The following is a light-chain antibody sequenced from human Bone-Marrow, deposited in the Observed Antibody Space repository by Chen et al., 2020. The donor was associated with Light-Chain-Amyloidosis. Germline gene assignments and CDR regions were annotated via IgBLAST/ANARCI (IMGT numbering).Light chain of an antibody. CDR2: AAS. CDR3: QQLNSYPPLT. J-gene: IGKJ4*01. V-gene: IGKV1-9*01. Sequence: QVTQSPSSLSSYVGDRVTITCRASQGISSYLAWYQQKQGKAPKLLIYAASTLQSGVPSRFSGSGSGTDFTLTISSLQPEDFATYYCQQLNSYPPLTFGGGTKVEIK. CDR1: QGISSY.